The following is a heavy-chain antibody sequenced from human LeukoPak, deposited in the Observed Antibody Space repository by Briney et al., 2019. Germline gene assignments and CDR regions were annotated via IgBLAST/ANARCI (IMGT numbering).Heavy chain of an antibody. CDR1: GGSISGSHYY. D-gene: IGHD6-13*01. CDR2: INYSGNT. CDR3: ARGYDY. J-gene: IGHJ4*02. V-gene: IGHV4-39*01. Sequence: SETLSLTCIVSGGSISGSHYYWAWIRHSPGKGLEWIGMINYSGNTYYNPSLWSRATISVDTSTNQFTLNLNSVTAADTAVYYCARGYDYWGQGTLVTVSS.